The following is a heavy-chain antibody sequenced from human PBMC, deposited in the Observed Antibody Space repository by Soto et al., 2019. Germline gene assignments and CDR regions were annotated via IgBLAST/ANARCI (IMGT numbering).Heavy chain of an antibody. CDR1: GYAFTTDG. CDR3: ARGRYGDY. J-gene: IGHJ4*02. V-gene: IGHV1-18*01. CDR2: ISAHNGNT. D-gene: IGHD1-1*01. Sequence: QVHLVQSGAEVKKPGASVKVSCKGSGYAFTTDGITWVRQAPGQGLEWMGWISAHNGNTNYAQKLQGRVTVTRDTSTSTSYMELRSLRSDDPAVYYCARGRYGDYWGQGALVIVSS.